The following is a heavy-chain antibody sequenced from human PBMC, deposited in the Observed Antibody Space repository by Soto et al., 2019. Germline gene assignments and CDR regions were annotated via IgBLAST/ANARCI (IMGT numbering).Heavy chain of an antibody. J-gene: IGHJ3*02. CDR1: GASLGGFH. CDR2: LIHGGST. CDR3: ARSPLGYDYVRQTWREVGDSFDI. V-gene: IGHV4-34*12. Sequence: SETLSLTXAIYGASLGGFHWTWLRQAPGKGLEWIGELIHGGSTNYNPSLKSRVSFSLDTSKNQFSLDLMSVTAADTAVYYCARSPLGYDYVRQTWREVGDSFDIWGRGTMVTVSS. D-gene: IGHD3-16*01.